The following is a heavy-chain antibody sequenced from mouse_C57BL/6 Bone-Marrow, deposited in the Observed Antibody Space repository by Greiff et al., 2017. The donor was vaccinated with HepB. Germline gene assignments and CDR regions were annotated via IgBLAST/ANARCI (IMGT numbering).Heavy chain of an antibody. CDR1: GYTFTDYY. Sequence: EVQLQQSGPELVKPGASVKISCKASGYTFTDYYMNWVKQSHGKSLEWIGDINPNNGGTSYNQKFKGKATLTVDKSSSTADMELRSLTSEDSAVYYCARLGYWGQGTTLTVSS. V-gene: IGHV1-26*01. J-gene: IGHJ2*01. CDR2: INPNNGGT. CDR3: ARLGY.